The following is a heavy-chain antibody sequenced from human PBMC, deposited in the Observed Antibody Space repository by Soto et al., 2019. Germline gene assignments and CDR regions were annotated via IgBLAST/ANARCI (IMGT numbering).Heavy chain of an antibody. D-gene: IGHD6-19*01. V-gene: IGHV3-33*01. CDR2: TWYDGSNK. J-gene: IGHJ6*02. CDR1: GFTFSSYG. Sequence: QVQLVESGGGVVQPGRSLRLSCAASGFTFSSYGMHWVRQAPGKGLEWVAVTWYDGSNKYYADSVKGRFTISRDNSKNTLYLQMNSLRAEDTAVYYCARDRRYSSGWPYYYYYGMDVWGQGTTVTVSS. CDR3: ARDRRYSSGWPYYYYYGMDV.